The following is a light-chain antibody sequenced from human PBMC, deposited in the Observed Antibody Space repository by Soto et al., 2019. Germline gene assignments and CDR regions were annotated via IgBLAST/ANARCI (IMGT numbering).Light chain of an antibody. CDR3: QQRSNWTIT. J-gene: IGKJ5*01. CDR2: DAS. CDR1: QSVSSY. V-gene: IGKV3-11*01. Sequence: EIVLTQSPATLSLSPGERATLSCRTSQSVSSYFAWYQQKPGRAPRLLIYDASNRATGIPARFIGSGSGTDFTLTISSLEPEDFAVYYCQQRSNWTITFGQGTRLEI.